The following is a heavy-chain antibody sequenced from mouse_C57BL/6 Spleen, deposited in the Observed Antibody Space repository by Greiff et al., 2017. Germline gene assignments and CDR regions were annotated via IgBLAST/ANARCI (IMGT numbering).Heavy chain of an antibody. D-gene: IGHD2-3*01. CDR2: IYPGDGDT. J-gene: IGHJ2*01. V-gene: IGHV1-80*01. CDR1: GYAFSSYW. Sequence: VQLQQSGAELVKPGASVKISCKASGYAFSSYWMNWVKQRPGKGLEWIGQIYPGDGDTNYNGKFKGKATLTADKSSSTAYMQLSSLTSEDSAVYFCARDGYYVGGTYYFDYWGQGTTLTVSS. CDR3: ARDGYYVGGTYYFDY.